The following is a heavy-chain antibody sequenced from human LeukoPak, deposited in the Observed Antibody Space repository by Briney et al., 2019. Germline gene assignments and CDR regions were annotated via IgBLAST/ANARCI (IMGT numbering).Heavy chain of an antibody. V-gene: IGHV3-23*01. Sequence: GGSLRLSCAASGFTFSSYAMSWVRQAPGKGLEWVSPISGSGYSTFYADSAKGRFTISRDNSKNTLYLQMNSLRVEDSAVYYCAKAPSIAAAGTSAFDIWGQGTMVTVSS. CDR3: AKAPSIAAAGTSAFDI. D-gene: IGHD6-13*01. CDR1: GFTFSSYA. CDR2: ISGSGYST. J-gene: IGHJ3*02.